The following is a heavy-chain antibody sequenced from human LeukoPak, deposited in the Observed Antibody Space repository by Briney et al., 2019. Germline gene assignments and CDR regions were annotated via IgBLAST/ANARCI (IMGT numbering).Heavy chain of an antibody. CDR1: GYTFTNYY. D-gene: IGHD5-24*01. V-gene: IGHV1-46*01. Sequence: ASVKVSCQACGYTFTNYYIHWVRPAPGQGLAWMGLINPGRENTDYSQNFQGRGTTTRDTSTSTVYLGLSTLRSEDTACYSCARIRDGYNDAYDIWGQGPMVTVS. CDR2: INPGRENT. CDR3: ARIRDGYNDAYDI. J-gene: IGHJ3*02.